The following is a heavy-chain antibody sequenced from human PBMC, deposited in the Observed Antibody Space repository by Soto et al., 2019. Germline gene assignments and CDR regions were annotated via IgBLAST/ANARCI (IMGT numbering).Heavy chain of an antibody. Sequence: QVQLQGSGPGLVKPSETLSLTCTVSGGSISSYYWSWIRQPPGKGLEWIGYIYYSGSTNYIPSLKSRVTISVDTSKSQFSLKLSSVTAADTAVYYCARRYGSVFDYWGQGTLVTVSS. V-gene: IGHV4-59*01. D-gene: IGHD6-19*01. J-gene: IGHJ4*02. CDR2: IYYSGST. CDR3: ARRYGSVFDY. CDR1: GGSISSYY.